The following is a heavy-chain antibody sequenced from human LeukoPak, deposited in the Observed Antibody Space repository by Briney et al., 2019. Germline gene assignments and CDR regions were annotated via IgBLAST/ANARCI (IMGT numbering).Heavy chain of an antibody. Sequence: PGRSLRLSCTASGFTFGDYAMSWVRQAPGKGLEWVGFIRSKHYGGTTEYAASVKGRFTISRDDSKSIAYLQMNSLKTEDTAVYYCTRDHGGYSGSYRFGYWGQGPLVTVSS. CDR2: IRSKHYGGTT. V-gene: IGHV3-49*04. CDR1: GFTFGDYA. CDR3: TRDHGGYSGSYRFGY. J-gene: IGHJ4*02. D-gene: IGHD1-26*01.